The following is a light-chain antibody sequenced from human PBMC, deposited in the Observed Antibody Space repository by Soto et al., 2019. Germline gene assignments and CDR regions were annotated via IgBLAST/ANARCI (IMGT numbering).Light chain of an antibody. CDR2: GVS. CDR1: HGDIGGYNY. V-gene: IGLV2-14*01. Sequence: QSALTQPASVSGSPRQSITISCTGTHGDIGGYNYVSWYQQHPGKAPKLIIYGVSNRPSGVSTRFSGSKSGNTASLTISGLQPEDEADYYCSSYTITSALYVFGTGTKCTVL. J-gene: IGLJ1*01. CDR3: SSYTITSALYV.